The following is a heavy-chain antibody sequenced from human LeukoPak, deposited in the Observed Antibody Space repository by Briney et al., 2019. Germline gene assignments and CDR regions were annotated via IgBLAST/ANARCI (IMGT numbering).Heavy chain of an antibody. CDR2: INRSGST. CDR1: GGSFSGYY. CDR3: ARPELRYYDFWSGYSFDY. D-gene: IGHD3-3*01. J-gene: IGHJ4*02. V-gene: IGHV4-34*01. Sequence: SETLSLTCAVYGGSFSGYYWSWIRQPPGKGLEWIGEINRSGSTNYNPSLKSRVTISVDTSKNQFSLKLSSVTAADTAVYYCARPELRYYDFWSGYSFDYWGQGTLVTVSS.